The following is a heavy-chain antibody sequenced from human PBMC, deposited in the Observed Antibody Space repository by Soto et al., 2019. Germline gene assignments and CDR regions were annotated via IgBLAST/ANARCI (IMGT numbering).Heavy chain of an antibody. CDR3: ARVQGPIAAAALRHYYYGMDV. V-gene: IGHV1-2*04. Sequence: ASVKVSCKASGYTFTGYYMHWVRQAPGQGLEWMGWINPNSGGTNYAQKFQGWVTMTRDTSISTAYMELSRLRSDDTAVYYCARVQGPIAAAALRHYYYGMDVWGQGTTVTVSS. D-gene: IGHD6-13*01. CDR1: GYTFTGYY. J-gene: IGHJ6*02. CDR2: INPNSGGT.